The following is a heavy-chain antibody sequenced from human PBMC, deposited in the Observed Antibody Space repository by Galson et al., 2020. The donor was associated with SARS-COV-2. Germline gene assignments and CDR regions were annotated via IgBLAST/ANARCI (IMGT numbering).Heavy chain of an antibody. CDR1: GGSISSSSYY. CDR2: IYYSGST. CDR3: AREGPVFGWSFQMVRGVILDY. J-gene: IGHJ4*02. Sequence: ASETLSLTCTVSGGSISSSSYYWGWIRQPPGKGLEWIGSIYYSGSTYYNPSLKSRVAISVDTSKNQFSLKLSSVTAADTAVYYCAREGPVFGWSFQMVRGVILDYWGQGTLVTVSS. V-gene: IGHV4-39*07. D-gene: IGHD3-10*01.